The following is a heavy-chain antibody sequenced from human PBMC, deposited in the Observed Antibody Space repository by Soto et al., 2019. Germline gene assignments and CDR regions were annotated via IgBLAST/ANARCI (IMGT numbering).Heavy chain of an antibody. Sequence: SVKVSCKASVFTFTSSAVQWVRQARGQRLEWIGWIVVGSGNTNYAQKFQERVTITRDMSTSTAYMELSSLRSEDTAVYYCAAEGQIDDAFDIWGQGTMVTVS. V-gene: IGHV1-58*01. CDR2: IVVGSGNT. CDR1: VFTFTSSA. J-gene: IGHJ3*02. CDR3: AAEGQIDDAFDI.